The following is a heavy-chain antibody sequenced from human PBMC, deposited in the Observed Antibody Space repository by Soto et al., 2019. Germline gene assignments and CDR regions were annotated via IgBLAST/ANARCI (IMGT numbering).Heavy chain of an antibody. V-gene: IGHV4-31*03. CDR1: GGSISSGGYY. CDR2: IYYSGST. J-gene: IGHJ5*02. Sequence: QVQLQESGPGLVKPSQTLSLTCTVSGGSISSGGYYWSWIRQHPGKGLEWIGYIYYSGSTYYNPSLQSRVTTAVDTSKNQFSLKLSSVTAADTAVYYCAREAAGILNWFDPWGQGTLVTVSS. D-gene: IGHD6-25*01. CDR3: AREAAGILNWFDP.